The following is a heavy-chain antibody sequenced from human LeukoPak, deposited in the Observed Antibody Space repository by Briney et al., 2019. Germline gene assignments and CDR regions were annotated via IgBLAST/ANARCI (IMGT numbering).Heavy chain of an antibody. Sequence: SETLSLTCTVSGGSISSDYWSWIRQPPGRGLEWIGYIYYSGSTNYNPSLESRVTISVDTSKNQFSLKLSSVTAADAAVYYCARVNRVRVPGGAGYYYYMEVWGKGTTVTVSS. J-gene: IGHJ6*03. CDR1: GGSISSDY. V-gene: IGHV4-59*01. CDR3: ARVNRVRVPGGAGYYYYMEV. D-gene: IGHD2-8*02. CDR2: IYYSGST.